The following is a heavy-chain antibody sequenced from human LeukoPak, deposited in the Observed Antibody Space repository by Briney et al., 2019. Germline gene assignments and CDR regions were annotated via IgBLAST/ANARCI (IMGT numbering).Heavy chain of an antibody. CDR1: GGTFSSYA. CDR2: IIPIFGTA. CDR3: ARVEYYYDSSRPYHY. J-gene: IGHJ4*02. Sequence: SVKVSCKASGGTFSSYAISWVRQAPGQGLEWMGRIIPIFGTANYAQKFQGRVTITTDESTSTAYMELSSLRSEDTAVYYCARVEYYYDSSRPYHYWPQGTLVTVSS. D-gene: IGHD3-22*01. V-gene: IGHV1-69*05.